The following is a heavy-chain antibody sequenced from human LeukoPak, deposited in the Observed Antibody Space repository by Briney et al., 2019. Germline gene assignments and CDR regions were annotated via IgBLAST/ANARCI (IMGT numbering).Heavy chain of an antibody. V-gene: IGHV3-23*01. CDR3: AKNYYDSSGSGGYFDY. D-gene: IGHD3-22*01. CDR1: GFVFSNYV. CDR2: ISGSGHST. Sequence: GWSRRLSCAGTGFVFSNYVMSWVRQAPEKRLEWVSGISGSGHSTYHADSVEGRFTISRDNSRTTLSLQMNSLRAEDTAVYFCAKNYYDSSGSGGYFDYWGQGTLVTVS. J-gene: IGHJ4*02.